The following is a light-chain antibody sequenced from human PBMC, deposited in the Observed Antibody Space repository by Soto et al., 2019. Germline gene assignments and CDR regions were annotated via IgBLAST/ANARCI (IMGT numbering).Light chain of an antibody. CDR1: QTVNSR. V-gene: IGKV3-11*01. CDR2: HTS. J-gene: IGKJ4*01. CDR3: QQRSNWPPLT. Sequence: EIVLTQSPATLSSSPGERATLSCRASQTVNSRLAWYQHKPGQAPRLLIYHTSNRATGIPARFSGSGSGTDFTLTISSLEPEDFAVYYCQQRSNWPPLTFGGGTKVDIK.